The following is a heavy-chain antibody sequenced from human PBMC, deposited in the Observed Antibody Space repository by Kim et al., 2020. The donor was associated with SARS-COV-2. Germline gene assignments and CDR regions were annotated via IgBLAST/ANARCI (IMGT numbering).Heavy chain of an antibody. Sequence: GGSLRLSCVASGFTFSTYTMNWVRQAPGKGLEWVSSIIGSGNYKHYADSVKGRFTISRDNAKNSLYLQMNSLRAEDTAVYYCARDWGTPSPYYFNYWGQGTLVTVSS. CDR3: ARDWGTPSPYYFNY. V-gene: IGHV3-21*01. CDR2: IIGSGNYK. CDR1: GFTFSTYT. D-gene: IGHD7-27*01. J-gene: IGHJ4*02.